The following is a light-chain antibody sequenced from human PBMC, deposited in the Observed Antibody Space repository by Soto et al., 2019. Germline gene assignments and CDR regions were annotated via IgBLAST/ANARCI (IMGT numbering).Light chain of an antibody. J-gene: IGLJ7*01. CDR1: SGHSSNI. V-gene: IGLV4-60*02. CDR2: LEGSGSY. CDR3: ETWDTTTRV. Sequence: QAVLTQSSSASASLGSSVKLTCTLSSGHSSNIIAWHQQQPGKAPRYLMKLEGSGSYNKVSGVPDRFSGSSSGADRYLTISDLHFEDEADYYCETWDTTTRVFGGGTQLTVL.